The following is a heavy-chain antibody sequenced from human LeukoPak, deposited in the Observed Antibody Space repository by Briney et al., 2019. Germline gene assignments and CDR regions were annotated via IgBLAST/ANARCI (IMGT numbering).Heavy chain of an antibody. CDR2: MSSSGSII. Sequence: PGGSLRLSCAASGFTFSDYYMSWIRQTPGKGLEWLSYMSSSGSIIWYADSVKGRFTISRDNSKNTLYLQMNSLRAEDTAVYYCAKDGQIRYFDWPNEAFDYWGQGTLVTVSS. CDR3: AKDGQIRYFDWPNEAFDY. CDR1: GFTFSDYY. V-gene: IGHV3-11*01. D-gene: IGHD3-9*01. J-gene: IGHJ4*02.